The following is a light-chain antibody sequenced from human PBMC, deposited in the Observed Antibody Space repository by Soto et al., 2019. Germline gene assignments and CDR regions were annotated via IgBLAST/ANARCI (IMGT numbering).Light chain of an antibody. CDR1: SSNIGAGYD. Sequence: QSVLTQPPSVSVAPGQRVTIYCTGSSSNIGAGYDVHWYQQLPGTAPKLLIYANSNRPSGVPDRVSGSKSGTSASLAITGLQAEDEADYYCQSYDSSLSVVFGGGTKLTVL. V-gene: IGLV1-40*01. CDR2: ANS. J-gene: IGLJ2*01. CDR3: QSYDSSLSVV.